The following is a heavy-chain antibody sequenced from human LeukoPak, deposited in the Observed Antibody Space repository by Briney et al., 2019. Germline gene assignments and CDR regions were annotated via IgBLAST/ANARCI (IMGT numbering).Heavy chain of an antibody. CDR3: AKDIVSGVYSYGFFDY. D-gene: IGHD5-18*01. CDR1: GFTFDDYA. J-gene: IGHJ4*02. V-gene: IGHV3-9*01. CDR2: ISWNSGSI. Sequence: PGGSLRLSCAASGFTFDDYAMHWVRQAPGKGLEWVSGISWNSGSIGYADSVKGRFTISRDNAKNSLYLQMNSLRAEDTALYYCAKDIVSGVYSYGFFDYWGQGTLVTVSS.